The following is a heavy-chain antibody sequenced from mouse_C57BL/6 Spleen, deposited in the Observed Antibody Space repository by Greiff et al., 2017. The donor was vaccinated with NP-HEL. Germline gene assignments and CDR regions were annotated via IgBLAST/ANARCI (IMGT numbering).Heavy chain of an antibody. CDR3: TGGSRGDY. J-gene: IGHJ2*01. CDR1: GYTFTDYE. V-gene: IGHV1-15*01. CDR2: IDPETGGT. D-gene: IGHD1-1*01. Sequence: QVQLQQSGAELVRPGASVTLSCKASGYTFTDYEMHWVKQTPVHGLEWIGAIDPETGGTAYNQKFKGQAILTADKSASTAYMELRSLTSEDSAVYYCTGGSRGDYWGQGTTLTVSS.